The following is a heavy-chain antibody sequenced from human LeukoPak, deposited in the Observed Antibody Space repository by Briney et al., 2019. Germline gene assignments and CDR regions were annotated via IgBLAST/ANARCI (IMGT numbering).Heavy chain of an antibody. Sequence: GGSLRLSCAASGFRFSNYAMGWVRQAPGKGLEWVSGIGGSGSSRYYADSVKGRFTISRDNSKITLYLQMNRLSAEDTAVYYCAKLWFGELGAVYFDYWGQGTLVTVSS. CDR2: IGGSGSSR. V-gene: IGHV3-23*01. CDR1: GFRFSNYA. J-gene: IGHJ4*02. D-gene: IGHD3-10*01. CDR3: AKLWFGELGAVYFDY.